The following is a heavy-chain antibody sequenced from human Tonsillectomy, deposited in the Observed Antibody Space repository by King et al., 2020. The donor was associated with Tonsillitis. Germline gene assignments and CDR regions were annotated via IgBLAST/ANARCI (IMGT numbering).Heavy chain of an antibody. CDR2: INADTTAT. V-gene: IGHV3-48*01. CDR1: GFTFSNYN. Sequence: AQLVQSGGALVQPGGSLRLSCSASGFTFSNYNMNWVRQAPGKGLEWISYINADTTATYYADSVKGRFTISRDNAKGSLSLQMYSLRAEDTAVYYCARADSGYTSPWSFWGRGTLVTVSS. CDR3: ARADSGYTSPWSF. D-gene: IGHD1-1*01. J-gene: IGHJ4*02.